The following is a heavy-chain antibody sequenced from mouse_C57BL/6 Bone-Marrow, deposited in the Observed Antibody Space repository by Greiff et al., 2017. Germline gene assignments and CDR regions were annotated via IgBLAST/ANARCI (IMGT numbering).Heavy chain of an antibody. CDR2: IDPSDSYT. J-gene: IGHJ4*01. D-gene: IGHD2-5*01. CDR3: AREYSNYFYAMDY. Sequence: QVQLQQPGAELVMPGASVKLSCKASGYTFTSYWMHWVKQRPGQGLEWIGEIDPSDSYTNYNQKFKGKFTLTVDKAYRTAYMQLNSLTSEDSAVYNCAREYSNYFYAMDYWGQGTSVTVSS. V-gene: IGHV1-69*01. CDR1: GYTFTSYW.